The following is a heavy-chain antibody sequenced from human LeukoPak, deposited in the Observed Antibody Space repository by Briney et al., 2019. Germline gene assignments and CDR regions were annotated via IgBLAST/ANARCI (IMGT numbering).Heavy chain of an antibody. CDR3: ARQGYSAYEILDY. Sequence: SETLSLTCAVSGGSISPYFWSWIRQPPGKGLEWIGYIYYSGSTNYSPSLKSRVTISVDTSKNQFSLKLSSVTAADTAVYYCARQGYSAYEILDYWGQGTLVTVSS. CDR2: IYYSGST. V-gene: IGHV4-59*08. J-gene: IGHJ4*02. CDR1: GGSISPYF. D-gene: IGHD5-12*01.